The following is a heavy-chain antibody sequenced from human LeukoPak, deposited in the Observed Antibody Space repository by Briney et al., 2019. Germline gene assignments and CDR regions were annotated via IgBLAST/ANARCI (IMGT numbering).Heavy chain of an antibody. V-gene: IGHV4-39*01. CDR3: ARQSYYYDSSGSYYYMDV. Sequence: PSETLSLTCTVSGGSISSSSYYWGWIRQPPGKGLEWIGSIYYSGRTYYNSSLKSRVTISVDTSKNQFSLKLRSVTAADTAVYYCARQSYYYDSSGSYYYMDVWGKGTTVTVSS. D-gene: IGHD3-22*01. CDR2: IYYSGRT. CDR1: GGSISSSSYY. J-gene: IGHJ6*03.